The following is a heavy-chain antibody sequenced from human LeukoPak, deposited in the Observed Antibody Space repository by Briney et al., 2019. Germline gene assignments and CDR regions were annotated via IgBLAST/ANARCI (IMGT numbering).Heavy chain of an antibody. Sequence: GGSLRLSCAASGFTFSSYAMSWVRQAPGKGLEWVSAISGSGGSTYYADSVKGRFTISRDNSKNTLYLQMNSLRAEDTAVYYCAKAGARQERDFDWLDGMDVWGQGTTVTVSS. CDR2: ISGSGGST. CDR3: AKAGARQERDFDWLDGMDV. V-gene: IGHV3-23*01. J-gene: IGHJ6*02. CDR1: GFTFSSYA. D-gene: IGHD3-9*01.